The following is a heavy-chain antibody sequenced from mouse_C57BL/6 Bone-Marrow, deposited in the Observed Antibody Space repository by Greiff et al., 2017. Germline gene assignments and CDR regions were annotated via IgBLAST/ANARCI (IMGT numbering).Heavy chain of an antibody. V-gene: IGHV14-4*01. CDR1: GFNIKDDY. CDR2: IDPENGDT. Sequence: EVQLQQSGAELVRPGASVTLSCTASGFNIKDDYMHWVKQRPEQGLEWIGWIDPENGDTDYASKFQGKATITADTSSNTAYLQLSSLTSEDTAVYYCTTSYFDVWGTGTTVTVSS. CDR3: TTSYFDV. J-gene: IGHJ1*03.